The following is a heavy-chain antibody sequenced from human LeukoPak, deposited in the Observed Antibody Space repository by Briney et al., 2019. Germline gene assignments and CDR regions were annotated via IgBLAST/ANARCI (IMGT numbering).Heavy chain of an antibody. CDR1: GYTFTSYG. D-gene: IGHD2-2*01. CDR3: ARVNGYRSSTSCYFYYGMDV. CDR2: ISAYNGNT. Sequence: ASVKVSCKASGYTFTSYGISWVRQAPGQGLEWMGWISAYNGNTNYAQKLQGRVTMTTDTSTSTAYMELRSLRSDGTAVYYCARVNGYRSSTSCYFYYGMDVWGQGTTVTVSS. V-gene: IGHV1-18*01. J-gene: IGHJ6*02.